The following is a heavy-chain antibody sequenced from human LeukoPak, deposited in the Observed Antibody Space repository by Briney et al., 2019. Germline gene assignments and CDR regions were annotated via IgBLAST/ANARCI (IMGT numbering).Heavy chain of an antibody. V-gene: IGHV4-59*01. J-gene: IGHJ6*03. D-gene: IGHD1-1*01. CDR3: ARDGGKWNDDGYYHYMDV. CDR1: GGSIGSYY. CDR2: IAYSGST. Sequence: SETLSLTCTVSGGSIGSYYWTWIRQSPGNGLEWIGYIAYSGSTNHNPSLKSRVTISVDTSKNQFSLKLRSVTAADTAVYYCARDGGKWNDDGYYHYMDVWGKGTTVTISS.